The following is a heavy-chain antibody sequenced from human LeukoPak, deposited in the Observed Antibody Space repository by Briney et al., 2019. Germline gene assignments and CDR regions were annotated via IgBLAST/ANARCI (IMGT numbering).Heavy chain of an antibody. CDR3: ARGGEANYYDTSGYYLYYY. V-gene: IGHV1-69*05. Sequence: GASVKVSCKASAGTFSNYAISWVRQAPGQGLEWMGRIIPIFGTTNYAQKFQGRVTITTDESTSTAYMELSSLRSEDTAVYYCARGGEANYYDTSGYYLYYYWGQGTLVTVSS. CDR1: AGTFSNYA. J-gene: IGHJ4*02. CDR2: IIPIFGTT. D-gene: IGHD3-22*01.